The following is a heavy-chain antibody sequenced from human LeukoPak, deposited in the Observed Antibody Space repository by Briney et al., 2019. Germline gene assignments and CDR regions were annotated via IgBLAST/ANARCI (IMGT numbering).Heavy chain of an antibody. J-gene: IGHJ6*04. D-gene: IGHD3-10*01. V-gene: IGHV3-7*01. Sequence: ETLSLTCTVSGGSISSYYWSWIRQPPGKGLEWVANIKQDGGEKYYVDSVKGRFTISRDNAKNSLYLQMNSLRAEDTAVCYCARDRGFGQADVWGKGTTVTVSS. CDR2: IKQDGGEK. CDR3: ARDRGFGQADV. CDR1: GGSISSYY.